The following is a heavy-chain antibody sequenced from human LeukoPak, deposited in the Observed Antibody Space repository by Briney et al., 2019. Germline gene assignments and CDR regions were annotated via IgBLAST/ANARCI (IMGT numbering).Heavy chain of an antibody. V-gene: IGHV3-74*01. CDR1: EFTFSSYW. CDR3: ARASHNWNDDHASDV. Sequence: GGSLRLSCAASEFTFSSYWMHWVRQAPGKGLVWVSRINSDGSSIYYADSVKGRFTISRDNAKNTLYLHLNILRAEDTAVYYCARASHNWNDDHASDVWGRGTMVTVSS. J-gene: IGHJ3*01. D-gene: IGHD1-1*01. CDR2: INSDGSSI.